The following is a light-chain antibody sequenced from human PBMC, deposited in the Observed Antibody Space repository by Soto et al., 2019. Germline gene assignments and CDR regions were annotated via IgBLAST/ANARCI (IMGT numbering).Light chain of an antibody. CDR2: TAS. CDR3: QQSYSSRP. J-gene: IGKJ1*01. Sequence: DIQMTQSPSSLSASVGDRVTITCRASQSISGYLNWYQQKPGKAPKLLIYTASRLQSGVPSRFSGSGSGTDFTLTISSLQPEDFATYYCQQSYSSRPFGQGTKVEIK. V-gene: IGKV1-39*01. CDR1: QSISGY.